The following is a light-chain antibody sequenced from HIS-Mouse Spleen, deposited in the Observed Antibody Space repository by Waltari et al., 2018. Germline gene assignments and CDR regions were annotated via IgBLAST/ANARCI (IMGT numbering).Light chain of an antibody. CDR1: ALPKQY. V-gene: IGLV3-25*03. Sequence: PSVSVSPGQTARITCSGDALPKQYAYWYQQKPGHAPVLVIYKDSERPSGIPERFSGSSSGTTVTLTISGVQAEDEADYYCQSADSSGTGWVFGGGTKLTVL. J-gene: IGLJ3*02. CDR2: KDS. CDR3: QSADSSGTGWV.